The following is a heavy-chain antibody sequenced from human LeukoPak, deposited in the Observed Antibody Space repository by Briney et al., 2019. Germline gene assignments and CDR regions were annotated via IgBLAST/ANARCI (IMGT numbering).Heavy chain of an antibody. CDR3: ASGFIAAAFNWFDP. CDR2: IYYSGST. D-gene: IGHD6-13*01. Sequence: PSETLSLTCTVSGGSISSGDYYWSWIRQPPGKGLEWIGYIYYSGSTYYNPSIKSRVTISVDTSKNQFSLKLSSVTAADTAVYYCASGFIAAAFNWFDPWGQGTLVTVSS. CDR1: GGSISSGDYY. J-gene: IGHJ5*02. V-gene: IGHV4-30-4*01.